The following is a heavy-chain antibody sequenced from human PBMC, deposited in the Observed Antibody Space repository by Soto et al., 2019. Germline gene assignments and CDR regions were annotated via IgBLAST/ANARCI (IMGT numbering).Heavy chain of an antibody. CDR2: IYYSGST. Sequence: QVQLQESGPGLVKPSQTLSLTCTVSGGSISSGGYYWSWIRQHPGKGLEWIGYIYYSGSTYYNPSRKRRVTISVDTSKNQFALKLSSVTAADTAGYYWARVPIRGVVAADYWGQGTLVTVSS. D-gene: IGHD2-15*01. CDR1: GGSISSGGYY. CDR3: ARVPIRGVVAADY. J-gene: IGHJ4*02. V-gene: IGHV4-31*03.